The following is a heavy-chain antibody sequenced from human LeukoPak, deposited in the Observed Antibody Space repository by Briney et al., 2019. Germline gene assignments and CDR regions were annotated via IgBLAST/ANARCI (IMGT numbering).Heavy chain of an antibody. V-gene: IGHV4-4*02. D-gene: IGHD2-2*01. CDR2: IYHSGST. Sequence: SGTLSLTCAVSGGSISSSNWWRWVRQPPGKGLEWIGEIYHSGSTNYNPSLKSRVTISVDKSKNQFSLKLSSVTAADTAVYYCARDRGAVVPAAMPFYYYGMDVWGQGTTVTVSS. CDR1: GGSISSSNW. CDR3: ARDRGAVVPAAMPFYYYGMDV. J-gene: IGHJ6*02.